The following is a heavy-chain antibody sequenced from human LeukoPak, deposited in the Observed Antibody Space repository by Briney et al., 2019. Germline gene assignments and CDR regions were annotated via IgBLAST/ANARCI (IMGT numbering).Heavy chain of an antibody. V-gene: IGHV4-59*01. CDR1: GGSISSYY. J-gene: IGHJ5*02. D-gene: IGHD1-26*01. Sequence: SETLSLTWSVSGGSISSYYWSWVRQPPGKGLEWGGYIYYSGSTNYHPSLKSRVTISVDTSKNQFSLKLSSVTAADTAVYYCASETPGSYHNWFGPWGQGTLVTVSS. CDR3: ASETPGSYHNWFGP. CDR2: IYYSGST.